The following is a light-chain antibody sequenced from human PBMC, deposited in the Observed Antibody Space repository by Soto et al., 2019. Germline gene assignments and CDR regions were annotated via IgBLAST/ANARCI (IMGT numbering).Light chain of an antibody. V-gene: IGKV3-15*01. CDR1: QSVSSN. CDR3: QQYNNWPSIT. CDR2: GAS. J-gene: IGKJ5*01. Sequence: EIPITPSPATRSMSTGDLSTLSCSASQSVSSNLAWYQQKPGQAPRLLIYGASTRATGIPARFSGSGSGTEFTLTISSLQSEDFAVYYCQQYNNWPSITFGQGTRLEIK.